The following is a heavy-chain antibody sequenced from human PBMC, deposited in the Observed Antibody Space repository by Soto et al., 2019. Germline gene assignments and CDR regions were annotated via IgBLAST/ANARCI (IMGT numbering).Heavy chain of an antibody. V-gene: IGHV4-34*01. J-gene: IGHJ6*03. Sequence: SETLPLTCAVYGGSFSGYYWSWIRQPPGKGLEWIGEINHSGSTNYNPSLKSRVTISVDTSKNQFSLKLSSVTAADTAVYYCARGRFAMVRGVDYYYYYMDVWGKGTTVTVSS. CDR2: INHSGST. CDR1: GGSFSGYY. CDR3: ARGRFAMVRGVDYYYYYMDV. D-gene: IGHD3-10*01.